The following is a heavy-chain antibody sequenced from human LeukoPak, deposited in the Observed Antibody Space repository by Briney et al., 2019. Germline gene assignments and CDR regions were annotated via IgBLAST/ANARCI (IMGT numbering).Heavy chain of an antibody. CDR1: GYTFTSYY. D-gene: IGHD5-24*01. CDR2: INPSGGST. Sequence: ASVKVSCKASGYTFTSYYMHWVRQAPGQGLEWMGIINPSGGSTSYAQKFQGRVTMTRDTSTSTVYMEPSSLRSEDTAVYYCARELGLRWLQPETIDYWGQGTLVTVSS. CDR3: ARELGLRWLQPETIDY. V-gene: IGHV1-46*01. J-gene: IGHJ4*02.